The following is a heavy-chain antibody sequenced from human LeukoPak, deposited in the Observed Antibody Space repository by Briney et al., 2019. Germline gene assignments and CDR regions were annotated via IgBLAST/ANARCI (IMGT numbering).Heavy chain of an antibody. D-gene: IGHD3-10*01. CDR1: GFTFSSYA. CDR3: AKDFRFGELLNNWFDP. V-gene: IGHV3-23*01. CDR2: ISGSGGST. J-gene: IGHJ5*02. Sequence: GGSLRLSCAASGFTFSSYAMSWVRQAPGKGLEWVSAISGSGGSTYYADSVKGRFTISRDNSKSTLYLQMNSLRAEDTAVYYCAKDFRFGELLNNWFDPWGQGTLVTVSS.